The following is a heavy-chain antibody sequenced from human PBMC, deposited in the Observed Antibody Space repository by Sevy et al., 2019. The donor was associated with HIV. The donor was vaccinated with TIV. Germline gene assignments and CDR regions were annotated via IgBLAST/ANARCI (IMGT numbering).Heavy chain of an antibody. J-gene: IGHJ5*02. CDR2: ISGYNSNR. V-gene: IGHV1-18*01. CDR3: ARCLGGLRPWEYNWFDP. CDR1: AYTFSSYG. Sequence: GPSVKVSCKASAYTFSSYGISWVRQAPGQGLEWMGWISGYNSNRKYAQKFQDRVTMTTDTSTSTAYMELRSLRSDDTAVYYCARCLGGLRPWEYNWFDPWGQGTLVTVSS. D-gene: IGHD1-26*01.